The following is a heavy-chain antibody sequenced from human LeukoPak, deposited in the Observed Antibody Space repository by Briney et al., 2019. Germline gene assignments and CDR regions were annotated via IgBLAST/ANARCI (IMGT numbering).Heavy chain of an antibody. CDR3: ARGSNTAMVDYYYYGMDV. V-gene: IGHV4-34*01. Sequence: SETLSLTCAVYGGSFSGYYWSWIRQPPGKGLEWIGEIKHSGSTNYNPSLKSRVTISVDTSKNQFSLKLSSVTAADTAVYYCARGSNTAMVDYYYYGMDVWGQGTTVTVSS. D-gene: IGHD5-18*01. CDR1: GGSFSGYY. CDR2: IKHSGST. J-gene: IGHJ6*02.